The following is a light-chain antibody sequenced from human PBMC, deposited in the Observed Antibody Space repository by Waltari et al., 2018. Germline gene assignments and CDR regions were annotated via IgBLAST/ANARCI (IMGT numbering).Light chain of an antibody. CDR2: KIS. CDR3: LQATQFPRS. CDR1: QSRVQSDDGNTY. Sequence: IVMTQTPLSLPVTLGQPASISCRSSQSRVQSDDGNTYLSWHHQKPGQPPRLLIYKISNRFSGVPDRFSGSGAGTDFTLKISRVEAEDVGVYYCLQATQFPRSFGQGTKLEIK. V-gene: IGKV2-24*01. J-gene: IGKJ2*01.